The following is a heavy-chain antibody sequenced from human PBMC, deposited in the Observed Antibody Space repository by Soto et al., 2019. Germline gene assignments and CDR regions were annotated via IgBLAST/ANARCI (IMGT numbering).Heavy chain of an antibody. CDR1: GGSISSGGYS. V-gene: IGHV4-30-2*01. CDR3: ARGMTTVTTFDY. D-gene: IGHD4-17*01. CDR2: IYHSGST. Sequence: QLQLQESGSGLVTPSQTLSLTCAVSGGSISSGGYSWSWIRQPPWKGLASIGYIYHSGSTYYNPSLKSRVTISVDRSKNEFSLKLISVTAADTAVYYCARGMTTVTTFDYWGQGTLVTVSS. J-gene: IGHJ4*02.